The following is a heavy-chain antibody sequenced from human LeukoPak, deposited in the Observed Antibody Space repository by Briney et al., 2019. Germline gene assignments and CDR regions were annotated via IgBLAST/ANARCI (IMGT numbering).Heavy chain of an antibody. CDR3: ARDWAPLTGYYSAEYFQH. CDR2: ISAYNGNT. V-gene: IGHV1-18*01. J-gene: IGHJ1*01. CDR1: GYTFTSYG. Sequence: ASVKVSCKASGYTFTSYGISWVRQAPGQGLEWMGWISAYNGNTNYAQKLQGRVTMTTDTSTSTAYMELRSLRSDDTAVHYCARDWAPLTGYYSAEYFQHWGQGTLVTVSS. D-gene: IGHD3-9*01.